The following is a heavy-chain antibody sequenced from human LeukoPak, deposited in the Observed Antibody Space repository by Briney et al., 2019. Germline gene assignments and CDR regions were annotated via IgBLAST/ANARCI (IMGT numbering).Heavy chain of an antibody. CDR3: ARDVSPSDFWSGYYIDNWFDP. CDR1: GGTFSSYA. D-gene: IGHD3-3*01. V-gene: IGHV1-69*01. Sequence: SVKVSCKASGGTFSSYAISWVRQAPGQGLEWMGGIIPIFGTANYAQKFQGRVTITADESTSTAYMELSSLRSEDTAVYYCARDVSPSDFWSGYYIDNWFDPWGQGTLVTVPS. J-gene: IGHJ5*02. CDR2: IIPIFGTA.